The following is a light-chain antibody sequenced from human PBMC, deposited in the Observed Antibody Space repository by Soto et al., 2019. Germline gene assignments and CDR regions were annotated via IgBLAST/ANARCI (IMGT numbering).Light chain of an antibody. V-gene: IGKV1-6*01. CDR3: LQDYNYPWT. CDR1: QGIRTG. CDR2: AAS. Sequence: AIQMTQSPSSLSASVGDRVTLTCRASQGIRTGLGWFQQKPGKAPKLLISAASSLQAGVPSRFSGSGSGTDFTLIISSLQPEDFATYYCLQDYNYPWTFGQGTKVESK. J-gene: IGKJ1*01.